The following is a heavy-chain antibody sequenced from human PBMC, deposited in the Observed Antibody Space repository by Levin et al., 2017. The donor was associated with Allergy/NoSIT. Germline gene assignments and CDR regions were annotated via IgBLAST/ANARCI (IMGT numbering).Heavy chain of an antibody. J-gene: IGHJ4*02. Sequence: PGGSLRLSCGVSGGSISSSNWWSWVRQPPGKGLEWIGEIYHSGSTNYNPSLKSRVTISVDKSKNQFSLKLNSVTAADTAVYYCARDNGDYDSSGYYFDYWGQGTLVTVSS. CDR3: ARDNGDYDSSGYYFDY. CDR1: GGSISSSNW. V-gene: IGHV4-4*02. D-gene: IGHD3-22*01. CDR2: IYHSGST.